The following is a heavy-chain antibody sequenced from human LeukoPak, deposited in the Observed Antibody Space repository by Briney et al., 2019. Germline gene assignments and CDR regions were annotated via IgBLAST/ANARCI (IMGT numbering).Heavy chain of an antibody. CDR2: INWNGGST. V-gene: IGHV3-20*04. J-gene: IGHJ4*02. CDR3: ARERPYGSGSYPLYYFDY. Sequence: GGSLRLSCAASGFTFDDYGMSWVRQAPGKGREWVSGINWNGGSTGYADSVKGRFTISRDNAKNSLYLQMNSLRAEDTPLYYCARERPYGSGSYPLYYFDYWGQGTLVTVSS. CDR1: GFTFDDYG. D-gene: IGHD3-10*01.